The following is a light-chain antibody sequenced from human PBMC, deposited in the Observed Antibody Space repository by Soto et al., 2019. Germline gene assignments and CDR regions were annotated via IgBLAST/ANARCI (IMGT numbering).Light chain of an antibody. CDR2: DAS. Sequence: QSVPPQPASVSGSPGHTITISCTGTSSDFGGYNYVSWYQQHPGKAPKVIIYDASNRPSGVSNRFSGSKSGNTASLTISGLQAEDEADYYCSSYTSTTTLYVFGTGTTVTVL. V-gene: IGLV2-14*01. CDR3: SSYTSTTTLYV. J-gene: IGLJ1*01. CDR1: SSDFGGYNY.